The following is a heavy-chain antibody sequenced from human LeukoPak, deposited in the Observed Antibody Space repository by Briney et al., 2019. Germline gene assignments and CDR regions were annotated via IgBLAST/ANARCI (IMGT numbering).Heavy chain of an antibody. CDR2: ISSSSSYI. J-gene: IGHJ6*02. CDR3: ARSLDIVVVPAAIPHYYYYGMDV. CDR1: GFTFSSYS. D-gene: IGHD2-2*03. V-gene: IGHV3-21*01. Sequence: GGSLRLSCAASGFTFSSYSMNWVRKAPGKGLEWVSSISSSSSYIYYADSVKGRFTISRDNAKNSLYLQMNSLRAEDTAVYYCARSLDIVVVPAAIPHYYYYGMDVWGQGTTVTVSS.